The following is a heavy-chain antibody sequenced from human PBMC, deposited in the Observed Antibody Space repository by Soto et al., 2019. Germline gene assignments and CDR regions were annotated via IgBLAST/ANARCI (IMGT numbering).Heavy chain of an antibody. CDR3: ARLQWPSTGDY. V-gene: IGHV3-11*06. D-gene: IGHD6-19*01. CDR1: GFTFSDYY. Sequence: GGSLRLSCAASGFTFSDYYMSWIRQAPGKGLEWVSYISSSSSYTNYADSVKGRFTISRDNAKNSLYLQMNSLRAEDTAVYYCARLQWPSTGDYWGQGTLVTVSS. J-gene: IGHJ4*02. CDR2: ISSSSSYT.